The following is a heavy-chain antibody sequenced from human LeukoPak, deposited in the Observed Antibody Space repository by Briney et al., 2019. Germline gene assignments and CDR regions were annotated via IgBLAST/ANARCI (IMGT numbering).Heavy chain of an antibody. CDR2: IYCSGST. J-gene: IGHJ4*02. V-gene: IGHV4-39*01. Sequence: PSETLSLTCTVSGGSISSSSYYWGWIRQPPGKGLEWIGSIYCSGSTYYNPSLKSRVTISVDTSKNQFSLKLSSVTAADTAVYYCARQGGIAAATTDRYYFDYWGQGTLVTVSS. D-gene: IGHD6-13*01. CDR3: ARQGGIAAATTDRYYFDY. CDR1: GGSISSSSYY.